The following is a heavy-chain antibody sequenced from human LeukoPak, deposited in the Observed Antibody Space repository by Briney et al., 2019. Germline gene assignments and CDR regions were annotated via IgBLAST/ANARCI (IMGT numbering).Heavy chain of an antibody. J-gene: IGHJ6*02. CDR3: ARGAMIVGADYYYYYGMDV. CDR1: GGSFSGYY. Sequence: SETLSLTCAVYGGSFSGYYWSWIRKPPGKGLEWIGEINQSGSTNYNPSLKSRVTISVDTSKNQFSLKVNSVTAADTAVYYCARGAMIVGADYYYYYGMDVWGQGTTVTVSS. CDR2: INQSGST. V-gene: IGHV4-34*01. D-gene: IGHD3-22*01.